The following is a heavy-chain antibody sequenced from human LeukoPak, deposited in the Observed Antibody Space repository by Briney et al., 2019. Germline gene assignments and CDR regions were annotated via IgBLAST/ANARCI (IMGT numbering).Heavy chain of an antibody. V-gene: IGHV3-30*04. CDR3: AKERQAGGTPFDY. J-gene: IGHJ4*02. CDR2: VGNDEKTI. Sequence: GRSLRLSCVASGFTFTGPSMHWVRQAPGKGLEWVAVVGNDEKTIFYADSVKGRFTISRDNSKNTLYLQMNGLRDEDTAVYYCAKERQAGGTPFDYWGQGSLVTVSS. CDR1: GFTFTGPS. D-gene: IGHD1-26*01.